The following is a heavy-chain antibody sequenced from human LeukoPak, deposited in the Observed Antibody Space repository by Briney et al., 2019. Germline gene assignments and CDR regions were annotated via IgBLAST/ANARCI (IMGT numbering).Heavy chain of an antibody. Sequence: PSQTLSLTCTVSGGSISSGSYYWSWIRQPAGKGLEWIGRIYTSGSTNYNPSLKSRVTISVDTSKNQFSLKLSSVTAADTAVYYHARDLVYCSSTSCYKAFDIWGQGTMVTVSS. CDR3: ARDLVYCSSTSCYKAFDI. V-gene: IGHV4-61*02. J-gene: IGHJ3*02. D-gene: IGHD2-2*02. CDR1: GGSISSGSYY. CDR2: IYTSGST.